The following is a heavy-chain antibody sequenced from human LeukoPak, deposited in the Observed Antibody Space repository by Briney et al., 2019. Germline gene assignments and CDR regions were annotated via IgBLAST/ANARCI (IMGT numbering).Heavy chain of an antibody. Sequence: ASVKVSCKASGYTFTSYAMHWVRQAPGQRLEWMGWINAGNGNTKYSQKFQGRVTITRDTSASTAYTELSSLRSEDTAVYYCARDEFRGGSDYWGQGTLVTVSS. CDR1: GYTFTSYA. CDR3: ARDEFRGGSDY. CDR2: INAGNGNT. D-gene: IGHD3-10*01. V-gene: IGHV1-3*01. J-gene: IGHJ4*02.